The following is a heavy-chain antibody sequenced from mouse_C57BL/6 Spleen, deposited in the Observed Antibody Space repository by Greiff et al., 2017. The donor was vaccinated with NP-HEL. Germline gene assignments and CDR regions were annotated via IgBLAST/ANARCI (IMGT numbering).Heavy chain of an antibody. V-gene: IGHV1-81*01. CDR1: GYTFTSYG. CDR2: IYPRSGNT. CDR3: AREKNGHFDY. D-gene: IGHD1-1*02. Sequence: VQLQQSGAELARPGASVKLSCKASGYTFTSYGISWVKQRTGQGLEWIGEIYPRSGNTYYNEKLKGQATLTADKSSSTAYMELRSLTSEDSAVYFCAREKNGHFDYWGQGTTLTVSS. J-gene: IGHJ2*01.